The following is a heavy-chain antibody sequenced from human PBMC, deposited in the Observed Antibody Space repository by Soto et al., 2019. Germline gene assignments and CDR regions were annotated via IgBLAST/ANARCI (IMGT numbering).Heavy chain of an antibody. Sequence: GGSLRLSCAAYGFTVSSNYMSWVRQAPGKGLEWVSVIYSPGNTYYADSVKGRFTISRDTSKNTLYLQMNSLRAEDTAVYYCATRLDPIREDALDIWGQGTMVT. CDR1: GFTVSSNY. CDR3: ATRLDPIREDALDI. CDR2: IYSPGNT. J-gene: IGHJ3*02. V-gene: IGHV3-53*01. D-gene: IGHD4-17*01.